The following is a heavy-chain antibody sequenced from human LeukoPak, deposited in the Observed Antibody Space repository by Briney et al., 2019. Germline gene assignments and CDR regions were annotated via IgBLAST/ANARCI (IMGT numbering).Heavy chain of an antibody. CDR2: ISSSSSYI. D-gene: IGHD6-19*01. Sequence: GGSLRLSCAASGFTSSSYSMNWVRQAPGKGLEWDSSISSSSSYIYYADSVKGRFTISRDNAKNSLYLQMNSLRAEDTAVYYCARRGIAVAENWFDPWGQGTLVTVSS. CDR3: ARRGIAVAENWFDP. V-gene: IGHV3-21*01. J-gene: IGHJ5*02. CDR1: GFTSSSYS.